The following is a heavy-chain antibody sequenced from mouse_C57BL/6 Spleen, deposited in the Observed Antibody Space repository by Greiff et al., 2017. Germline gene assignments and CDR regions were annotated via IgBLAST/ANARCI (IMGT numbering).Heavy chain of an antibody. CDR1: GYTFTDYE. V-gene: IGHV1-15*01. D-gene: IGHD1-1*01. Sequence: QVQLQQSGAELVRPGASVTLSCKASGYTFTDYEMHWVKQTPVHGLEWIGAIDPETGGTAYNQKFKGKAILTATKSSGTAYMKLRSLTSEDSAVYYCTRMFITTVVTHTYYFDYWGQGTTLTVSS. J-gene: IGHJ2*01. CDR3: TRMFITTVVTHTYYFDY. CDR2: IDPETGGT.